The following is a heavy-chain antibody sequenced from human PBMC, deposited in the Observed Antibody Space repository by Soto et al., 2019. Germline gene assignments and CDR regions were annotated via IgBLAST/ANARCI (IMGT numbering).Heavy chain of an antibody. D-gene: IGHD6-13*01. V-gene: IGHV4-61*01. J-gene: IGHJ5*02. CDR3: ARRNSAGNWLDX. CDR1: GGSVSSVTYY. Sequence: SETLSLTCVVSGGSVSSVTYYWTWIRQPPGKGLELIGYVSNSGSTNYDPSLRSGVTISADTSKNQFSLKLNSVTAADTAVYYCARRNSAGNWLDXWGQGTMVTVSX. CDR2: VSNSGST.